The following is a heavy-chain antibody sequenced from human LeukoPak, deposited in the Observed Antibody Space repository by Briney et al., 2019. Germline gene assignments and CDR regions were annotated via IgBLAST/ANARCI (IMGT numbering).Heavy chain of an antibody. CDR2: IIPIFGTA. V-gene: IGHV1-69*13. CDR3: ARELRNDFWSGYFVY. J-gene: IGHJ4*02. Sequence: SVKVSCKASGGTSSSYAISWVRQAPGQGLEWMGGIIPIFGTANYAQKFQGRVTITADESTSTAYMELSSPRSEDTAVYYCARELRNDFWSGYFVYWGQGTLVTVSS. CDR1: GGTSSSYA. D-gene: IGHD3-3*01.